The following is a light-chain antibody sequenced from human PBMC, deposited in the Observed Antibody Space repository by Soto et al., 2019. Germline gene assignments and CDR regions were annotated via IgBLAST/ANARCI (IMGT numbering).Light chain of an antibody. V-gene: IGKV3-20*01. Sequence: EIVLTQSPATLSLSPGERATLSCRASQSLSSNFLAWYQQRPGQAPRLLIYGASSRATGIPDRFSGSGSGTDFSLTISRLEPEDFAVYYCQQYGVSPRTFGQGTKVDIK. CDR1: QSLSSNF. CDR2: GAS. CDR3: QQYGVSPRT. J-gene: IGKJ1*01.